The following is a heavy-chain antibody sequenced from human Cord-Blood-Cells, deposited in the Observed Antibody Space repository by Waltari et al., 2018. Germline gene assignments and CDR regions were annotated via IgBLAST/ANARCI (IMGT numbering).Heavy chain of an antibody. CDR1: GGSISSSSYY. CDR3: ARRGYDFWSGYDAFDI. Sequence: QLQLRESGPGLVKPSETLSLTCTVSGGSISSSSYYWGWIRQPPGKGLEWIGSIYYSVRTYYNPSLKSRDTISVDTSQNQFSLKLSSVTAADTAVYYCARRGYDFWSGYDAFDIWGQGTMVTVSS. V-gene: IGHV4-39*01. J-gene: IGHJ3*02. D-gene: IGHD3-3*01. CDR2: IYYSVRT.